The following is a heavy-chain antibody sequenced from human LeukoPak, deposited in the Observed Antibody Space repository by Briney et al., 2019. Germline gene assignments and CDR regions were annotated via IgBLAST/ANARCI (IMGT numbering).Heavy chain of an antibody. CDR3: ARAGSSSNWYVDWFDP. D-gene: IGHD6-13*01. CDR2: IYYSGST. CDR1: GGSISSYY. V-gene: IGHV4-59*01. Sequence: SESLSLTCTVSGGSISSYYSSWIRQPPGEGLEWIGYIYYSGSTNYNPSLKSRVTISADTSKNQFSLKLSSVTAADTAVYYCARAGSSSNWYVDWFDPWGQGTLVTVSS. J-gene: IGHJ5*02.